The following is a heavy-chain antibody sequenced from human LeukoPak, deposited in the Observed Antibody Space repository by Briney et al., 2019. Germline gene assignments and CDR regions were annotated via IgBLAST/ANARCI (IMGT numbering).Heavy chain of an antibody. CDR2: ISGSGGST. Sequence: PGGSLRLSCAASGFTFSSYAMSWVRQAPGKGLEWVSAISGSGGSTYYADAVKGRFTISRDNSKNTLYLQMNSLRAEDTAVYYCAKPMWGFDYGYYWGQGTLVTVSS. CDR3: AKPMWGFDYGYY. CDR1: GFTFSSYA. J-gene: IGHJ4*02. V-gene: IGHV3-23*01. D-gene: IGHD3-16*01.